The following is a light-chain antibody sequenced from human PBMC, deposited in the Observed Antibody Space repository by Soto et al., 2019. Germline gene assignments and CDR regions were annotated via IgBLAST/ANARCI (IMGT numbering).Light chain of an antibody. CDR1: QTVSTW. CDR2: KAS. Sequence: IQMTQSPSTLSXXVXXXXTXXXRASQTVSTWLAWYQQKPGKAPKLLIYKASSLESGVPSRFSGSGSGTEFTLTISSLQPDDFATYYCQQYNSYSRTFGQGTKVDIK. J-gene: IGKJ1*01. V-gene: IGKV1-5*03. CDR3: QQYNSYSRT.